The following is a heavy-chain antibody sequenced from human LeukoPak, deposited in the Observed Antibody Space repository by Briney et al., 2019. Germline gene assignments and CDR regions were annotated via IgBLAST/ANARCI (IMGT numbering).Heavy chain of an antibody. CDR3: GVYCSSTSCYGFDY. D-gene: IGHD2-2*01. CDR1: GGTFSSYA. CDR2: IIPVFGTA. Sequence: GSSVKVSCKASGGTFSSYAISWVRQAPGQGLEWMGGIIPVFGTANYAQKFQGRVTITADKSTSTAYMELSSLRSEDTAVYYCGVYCSSTSCYGFDYWGQGTLVTVSS. J-gene: IGHJ4*02. V-gene: IGHV1-69*06.